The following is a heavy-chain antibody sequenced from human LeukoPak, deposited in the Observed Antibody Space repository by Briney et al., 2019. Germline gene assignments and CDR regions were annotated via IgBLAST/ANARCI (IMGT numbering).Heavy chain of an antibody. V-gene: IGHV3-74*01. Sequence: GGSLRLSCAASGFTFSSYWMHWVRQASGKGLVWVSRINSDGSSTSYADSVKGRFTISRDNAKNTLYLQMNSLRAEDTAVYYCARSRGSSWLYYFDYWGQGTLVTVSS. D-gene: IGHD6-13*01. J-gene: IGHJ4*02. CDR1: GFTFSSYW. CDR2: INSDGSST. CDR3: ARSRGSSWLYYFDY.